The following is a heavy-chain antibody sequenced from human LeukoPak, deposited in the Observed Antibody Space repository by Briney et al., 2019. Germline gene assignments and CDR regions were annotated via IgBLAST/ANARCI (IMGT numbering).Heavy chain of an antibody. CDR3: ARGPIAAARGKLFDP. V-gene: IGHV4-4*07. CDR1: GGSISSYY. D-gene: IGHD6-13*01. Sequence: SETLSLTCTVSGGSISSYYWSWIRQPAGKGLEWIGRIYTSGSTNYNPSLKSRVTMPVDTSKNQFSLKLSSVTAADTAVYYCARGPIAAARGKLFDPWGQGTLVTVSS. CDR2: IYTSGST. J-gene: IGHJ5*02.